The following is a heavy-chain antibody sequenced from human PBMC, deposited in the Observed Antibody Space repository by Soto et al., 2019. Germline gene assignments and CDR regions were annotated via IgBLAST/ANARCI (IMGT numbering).Heavy chain of an antibody. CDR2: ISLYSDGT. V-gene: IGHV1-18*01. J-gene: IGHJ5*02. CDR1: GYTLSNYG. CDR3: ERVAPGAEAWFGP. Sequence: GXSVKVACKTSGYTLSNYGITWVRQAPGQPLEWLGWISLYSDGTNYAQKFQGRVSMTTDTSTTTAYMELRSLRSDDTAVYYCERVAPGAEAWFGPWGQRTLVTVSS. D-gene: IGHD2-2*01.